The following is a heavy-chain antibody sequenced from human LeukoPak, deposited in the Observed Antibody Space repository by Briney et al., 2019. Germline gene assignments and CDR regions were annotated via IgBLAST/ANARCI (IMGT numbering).Heavy chain of an antibody. CDR1: GGSFSGYY. V-gene: IGHV4-34*01. CDR3: ARNHRYSSGWYNWFDP. CDR2: INHSGST. J-gene: IGHJ5*02. Sequence: SETLSLTCAVYGGSFSGYYWSWIRQPPGKGLEWIGEINHSGSTNYNPSLKSRVTISVDTSKNQFSLKLSSVTAADTAVYYCARNHRYSSGWYNWFDPWGQGTLVTVSS. D-gene: IGHD6-19*01.